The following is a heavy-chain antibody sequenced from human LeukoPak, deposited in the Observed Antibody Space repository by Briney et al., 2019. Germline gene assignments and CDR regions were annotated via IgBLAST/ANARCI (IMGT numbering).Heavy chain of an antibody. Sequence: AGGSLRLSCAASGFTFSSYGMSWVRQAPGKGLEWVSAISGSGGSTYYADSVKGRFTISRDNSKNTLYLQMNSLRAEDTAVYYCAKFPGDYYGSGSSYYYYYMDVWGKGTTVTISS. J-gene: IGHJ6*03. V-gene: IGHV3-23*01. CDR1: GFTFSSYG. D-gene: IGHD3-10*01. CDR3: AKFPGDYYGSGSSYYYYYMDV. CDR2: ISGSGGST.